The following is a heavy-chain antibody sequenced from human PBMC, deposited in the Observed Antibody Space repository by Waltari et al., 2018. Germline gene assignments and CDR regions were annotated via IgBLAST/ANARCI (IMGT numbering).Heavy chain of an antibody. CDR2: MSVCGDVT. CDR1: GLTFSNYV. D-gene: IGHD2-15*01. Sequence: EVQLLESGGGLVQPGGSLRLSCVASGLTFSNYVMNWVRQAPGKGREWVLAMSVCGDVTYYADSVKGRFTISTDNSKNTLYLQMNILRAEDTAVYYCAKGPYCSGGNCYQPYFDYWGQGTLVTVSS. J-gene: IGHJ4*02. CDR3: AKGPYCSGGNCYQPYFDY. V-gene: IGHV3-23*01.